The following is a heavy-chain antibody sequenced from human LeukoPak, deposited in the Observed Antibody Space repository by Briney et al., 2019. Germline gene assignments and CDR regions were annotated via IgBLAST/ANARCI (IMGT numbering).Heavy chain of an antibody. V-gene: IGHV4-31*11. D-gene: IGHD3-10*01. CDR2: IYYSGST. CDR1: GGSISNGAYY. J-gene: IGHJ4*02. CDR3: ARGADYYGSGSYYNHLFDY. Sequence: SSQTLTLTCAVSGGSISNGAYYWGWIRQFPGKGLEWIGYIYYSGSTYYHPSLKSRLTMSIDTSKNQFSLKLSPVTAADTAAYYCARGADYYGSGSYYNHLFDYWGQGTLVTVSS.